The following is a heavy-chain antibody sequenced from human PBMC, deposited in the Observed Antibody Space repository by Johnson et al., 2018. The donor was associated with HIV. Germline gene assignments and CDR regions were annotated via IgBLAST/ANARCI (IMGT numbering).Heavy chain of an antibody. D-gene: IGHD1-1*01. CDR3: ARESPGYAFDI. J-gene: IGHJ3*02. V-gene: IGHV3-30*14. CDR1: GFTFSSYT. CDR2: ISYDGSNR. Sequence: QVQLVESGGGVVQPGRSLRLSCAASGFTFSSYTMHWVRQAPGKGLEWVAVISYDGSNRYYADSVKGRFTISRDNSKNTLYLQMNSLSAGDTAVYYCARESPGYAFDIWGQGTLVTVSS.